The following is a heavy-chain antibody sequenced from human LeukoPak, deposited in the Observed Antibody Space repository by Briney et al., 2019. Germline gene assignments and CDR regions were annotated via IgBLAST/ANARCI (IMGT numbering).Heavy chain of an antibody. V-gene: IGHV3-48*01. Sequence: GGSLRLSCAASGFTFSSFNMNWVRQAPGKGLEWVSYISGSSSTTYYADSVKGRFTISRDNAKNSLYLQMNSLRVEDTALYYCARDPPVTTPPDAFDIWGRGTMVTVSS. CDR1: GFTFSSFN. CDR2: ISGSSSTT. D-gene: IGHD4-17*01. J-gene: IGHJ3*02. CDR3: ARDPPVTTPPDAFDI.